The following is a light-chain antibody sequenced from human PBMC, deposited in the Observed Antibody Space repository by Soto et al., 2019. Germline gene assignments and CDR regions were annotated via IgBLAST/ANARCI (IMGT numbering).Light chain of an antibody. CDR3: QQYDNLPLT. CDR2: DAS. V-gene: IGKV1-33*01. J-gene: IGKJ4*01. CDR1: HDIRNY. Sequence: DIQMTQSPSSLSASVGDRVTITCQASHDIRNYLNWYQQKPGQAPRLLIHDASRLQTGVPSRFSASGSGTDFILTITSLQPDDIATYHCQQYDNLPLTFGGGTKVEI.